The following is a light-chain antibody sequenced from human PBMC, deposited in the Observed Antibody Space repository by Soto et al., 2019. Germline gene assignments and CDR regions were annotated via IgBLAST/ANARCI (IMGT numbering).Light chain of an antibody. Sequence: DIQMTQSPSSLSASVGDRVTITCRASQSISSYLNWYQQKPGKAPKLLIYATSSLQSGVPSRFSGSGSGTDFTLTISSLQPEDFATYYCQQSDTTGPCTFGPGSK. CDR3: QQSDTTGPCT. V-gene: IGKV1-39*01. CDR1: QSISSY. CDR2: ATS. J-gene: IGKJ1*01.